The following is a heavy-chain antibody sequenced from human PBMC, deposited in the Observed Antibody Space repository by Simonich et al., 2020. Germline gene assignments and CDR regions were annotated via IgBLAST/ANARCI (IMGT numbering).Heavy chain of an antibody. Sequence: EVQLVESGGGLVKPGGSLRLSCAASGFTFSSYSMNWVRQAPGKGLGWVSSISSSSSYIYYADSVKGRVTISRDNAKNSLYLQMNSLRAEDTAVYYCARWIAVAGTGAYGMDVWGQGTTVTVSS. CDR2: ISSSSSYI. V-gene: IGHV3-21*01. CDR3: ARWIAVAGTGAYGMDV. J-gene: IGHJ6*02. D-gene: IGHD6-19*01. CDR1: GFTFSSYS.